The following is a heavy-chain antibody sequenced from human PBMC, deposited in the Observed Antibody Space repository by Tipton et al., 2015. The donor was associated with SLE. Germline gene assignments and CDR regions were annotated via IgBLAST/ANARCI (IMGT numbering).Heavy chain of an antibody. V-gene: IGHV3-30*14. Sequence: SLRLSCAASGFTFSSYAMHWVRQAPGKGLEWVAVISYDGSNKYYADSVKGRFTISRDNSKNTLYLQMSSLRAEDTAVYYCVKGERENIVVVTAQFFDYWGQGTLVTVSS. CDR1: GFTFSSYA. CDR2: ISYDGSNK. J-gene: IGHJ4*02. D-gene: IGHD2-21*02. CDR3: VKGERENIVVVTAQFFDY.